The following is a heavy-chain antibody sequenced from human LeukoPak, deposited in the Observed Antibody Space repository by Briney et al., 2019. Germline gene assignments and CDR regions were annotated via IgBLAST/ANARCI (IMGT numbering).Heavy chain of an antibody. CDR1: GYYFNSYW. J-gene: IGHJ4*02. V-gene: IGHV5-10-1*01. Sequence: GESLKISCQGSGYYFNSYWISWVRQMPGKGLEWMGRIDPSDSNSYYSPSFQGHVSFSVDKSTSTAFLQWSSLKASDTAMYYCARAVTESAVAGTILAFDYWGQGTLVTVSS. D-gene: IGHD6-19*01. CDR2: IDPSDSNS. CDR3: ARAVTESAVAGTILAFDY.